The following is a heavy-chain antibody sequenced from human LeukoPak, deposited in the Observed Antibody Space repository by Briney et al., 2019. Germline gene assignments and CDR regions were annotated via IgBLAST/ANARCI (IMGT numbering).Heavy chain of an antibody. CDR3: ARGGSVGATGYYYYYMDV. D-gene: IGHD1-26*01. J-gene: IGHJ6*03. CDR2: IYYSGST. V-gene: IGHV4-39*07. Sequence: PSETLSLTCTVSGGSISSSSHYWGWIRQPPGKGLEWIGSIYYSGSTYYNPSLKSRVTISVDTSKNQFSLKLSSVTAADTAVYYCARGGSVGATGYYYYYMDVWGKGTTVTVSS. CDR1: GGSISSSSHY.